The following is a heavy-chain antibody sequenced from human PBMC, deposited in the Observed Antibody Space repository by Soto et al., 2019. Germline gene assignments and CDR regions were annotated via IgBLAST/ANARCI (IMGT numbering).Heavy chain of an antibody. CDR1: GGSMTSYY. CDR3: ARGAVTGVDYGLDV. J-gene: IGHJ6*02. CDR2: IYTSGVT. Sequence: SEALSVTCSVSGGSMTSYYCSWIRQPAWKGLEWIGSIYTSGVTNYKPSLKSRVTMSPETSKKTISLKLNSVTAADTAVYYCARGAVTGVDYGLDVFGQVHTVT. V-gene: IGHV4-4*07. D-gene: IGHD6-19*01.